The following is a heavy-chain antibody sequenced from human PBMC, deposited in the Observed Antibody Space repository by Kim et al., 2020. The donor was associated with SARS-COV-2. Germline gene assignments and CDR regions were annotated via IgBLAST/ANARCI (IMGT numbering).Heavy chain of an antibody. Sequence: VKGRFTIASDNAKNSLYLQMNSLRAEDTAVYYCVRHIEIFGVVRGNWFDPWGQGTLVTVSS. CDR3: VRHIEIFGVVRGNWFDP. V-gene: IGHV3-48*03. D-gene: IGHD3-3*01. J-gene: IGHJ5*02.